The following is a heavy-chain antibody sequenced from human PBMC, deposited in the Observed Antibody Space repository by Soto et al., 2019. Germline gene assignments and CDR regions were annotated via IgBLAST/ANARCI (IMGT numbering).Heavy chain of an antibody. CDR1: GFTVSSKY. V-gene: IGHV3-53*01. CDR2: IYGGGTT. CDR3: VQTTGWPGLGF. D-gene: IGHD6-19*01. Sequence: EVQLVESGGGLIQPGGSLRLSCAASGFTVSSKYMTWVSQAPGKGLEWVSVIYGGGTTYYADSVKGRFTISRDNSKNTLYVQVNRLRAEYTAVYYCVQTTGWPGLGFWGQGTLVTVSS. J-gene: IGHJ4*02.